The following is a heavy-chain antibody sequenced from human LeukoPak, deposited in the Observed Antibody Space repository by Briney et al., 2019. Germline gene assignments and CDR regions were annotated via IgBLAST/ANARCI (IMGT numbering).Heavy chain of an antibody. CDR3: ARTRVSGYSSSWYYFDY. CDR1: GGSISSYY. V-gene: IGHV4-59*08. CDR2: IYYSGST. Sequence: SETLSLTCTVSGGSISSYYWSWIRQPPGKGLEWIGYIYYSGSTNYNPSLKSRVTISVDTSKNQFSLKLSSVTAADTAVYYCARTRVSGYSSSWYYFDYWGQGTLVTVSS. J-gene: IGHJ4*02. D-gene: IGHD6-13*01.